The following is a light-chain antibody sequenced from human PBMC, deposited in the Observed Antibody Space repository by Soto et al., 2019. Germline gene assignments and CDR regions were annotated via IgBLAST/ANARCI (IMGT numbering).Light chain of an antibody. Sequence: EIVMTQSPVTLSVSPGERATLSCRASQSVSSNLAWYQQKPGQAPRLLIYDASNRATGIPARFSGSGSGTDFTLTISSLEPEDFAVYYCQQRSNWPPITFGQGTRREIK. CDR2: DAS. J-gene: IGKJ5*01. V-gene: IGKV3-11*01. CDR3: QQRSNWPPIT. CDR1: QSVSSN.